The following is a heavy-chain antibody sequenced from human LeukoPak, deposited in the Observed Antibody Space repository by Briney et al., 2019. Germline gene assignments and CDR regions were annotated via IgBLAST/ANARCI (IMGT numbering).Heavy chain of an antibody. Sequence: ASVTVSCTASGYTFSVFYMHWVRQAPGHGVEWMGWINPNSGGTNYAQTFQGRVTVTSDTTMSTAYMELTRLTSDDSAMYYCARSKYDVLTGSPDYWGQGTLVTVSS. CDR3: ARSKYDVLTGSPDY. D-gene: IGHD3-9*01. J-gene: IGHJ4*02. CDR1: GYTFSVFY. V-gene: IGHV1-2*02. CDR2: INPNSGGT.